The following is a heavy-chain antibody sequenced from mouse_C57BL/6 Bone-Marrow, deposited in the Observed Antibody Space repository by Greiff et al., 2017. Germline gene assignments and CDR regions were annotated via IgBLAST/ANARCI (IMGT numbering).Heavy chain of an antibody. Sequence: DVKLVESGGGLVQPGESLKLSCESNEYEFPSHDMSWVRKTPEKRLELVAAITSDGGSTYYPDTMERRFIISRDHTKKTLYLQMSSLRSEDTALYYCARSGGSSPFWYFDVWGTGTTVTVSS. CDR3: ARSGGSSPFWYFDV. V-gene: IGHV5-2*01. CDR1: EYEFPSHD. J-gene: IGHJ1*03. CDR2: ITSDGGST. D-gene: IGHD1-1*01.